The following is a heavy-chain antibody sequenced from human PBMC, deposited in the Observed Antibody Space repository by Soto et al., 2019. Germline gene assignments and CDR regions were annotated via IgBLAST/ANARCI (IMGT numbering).Heavy chain of an antibody. CDR1: GGSFSGYY. V-gene: IGHV4-34*01. CDR2: INHSGST. D-gene: IGHD2-8*01. CDR3: ARAPRPNPTFDY. J-gene: IGHJ4*02. Sequence: SETLSLTCAVYGGSFSGYYWSWIRQPPGKGLEWIGEINHSGSTNYNPSLKSRVTISVDTSKNQFSLKLSSVTAADTAVYYCARAPRPNPTFDYWGQGTLVTVSS.